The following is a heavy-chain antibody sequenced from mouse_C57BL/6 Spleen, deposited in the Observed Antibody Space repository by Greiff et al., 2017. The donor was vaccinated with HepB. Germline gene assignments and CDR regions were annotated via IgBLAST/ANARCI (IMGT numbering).Heavy chain of an antibody. J-gene: IGHJ4*01. Sequence: QVQLKQPGAELVRPGSSVKLSCKASGYTFTSYWMHWVKQRPGQGLEWIGNIYPSDSETHYNQKFKDKATLTVDKSSSTAYMQLSSLTSEDSAVYYFARNGELGLDYAMDYWGQGTSVTVSS. CDR1: GYTFTSYW. D-gene: IGHD4-1*01. V-gene: IGHV1-61*01. CDR2: IYPSDSET. CDR3: ARNGELGLDYAMDY.